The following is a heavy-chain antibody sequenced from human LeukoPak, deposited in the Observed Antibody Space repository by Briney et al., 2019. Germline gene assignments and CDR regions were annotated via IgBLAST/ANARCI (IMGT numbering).Heavy chain of an antibody. V-gene: IGHV4-61*01. J-gene: IGHJ4*02. CDR2: VSYSGST. CDR1: GGSVSSGSYY. Sequence: PSETLSLTRTVSGGSVSSGSYYWSWIRQPPGKGLEWIGYVSYSGSTNSNPSLKSRVTISVDTSKNQFSLKLSSVTAADTAVYYCARGGAADYFDYWGQGTLVTVSS. D-gene: IGHD6-13*01. CDR3: ARGGAADYFDY.